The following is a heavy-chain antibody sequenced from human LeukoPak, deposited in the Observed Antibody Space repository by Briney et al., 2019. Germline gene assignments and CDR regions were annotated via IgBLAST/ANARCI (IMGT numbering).Heavy chain of an antibody. CDR3: ATDPYYYDSSGYPEFDP. CDR1: GYTLTELS. D-gene: IGHD3-22*01. J-gene: IGHJ5*02. Sequence: ASLKVSSKVSGYTLTELSMHWGPQAPGKGLEWMGGFDPEDGETIYAQKFQGRVTMTEDTSTDTAYMELSSLRSEDTAVYYCATDPYYYDSSGYPEFDPWGQGTLVTVSS. CDR2: FDPEDGET. V-gene: IGHV1-24*01.